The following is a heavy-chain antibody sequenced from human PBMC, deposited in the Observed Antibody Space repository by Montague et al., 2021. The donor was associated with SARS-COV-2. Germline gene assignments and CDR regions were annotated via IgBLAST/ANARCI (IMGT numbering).Heavy chain of an antibody. J-gene: IGHJ5*02. Sequence: SETLSLTCSVSGGSISGYCWSWTRQSPGKGLEWVGYIYYTGGTNYNPSLESRVTISLDTSKNQFSLRLSSVTPADTAVYYCARDWAVLTRDGYNYGWFDPWGPGTLVTVSS. CDR3: ARDWAVLTRDGYNYGWFDP. CDR2: IYYTGGT. D-gene: IGHD5-24*01. V-gene: IGHV4-59*01. CDR1: GGSISGYC.